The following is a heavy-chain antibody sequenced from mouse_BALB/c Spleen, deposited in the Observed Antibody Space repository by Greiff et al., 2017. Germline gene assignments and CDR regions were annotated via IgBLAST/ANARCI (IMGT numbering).Heavy chain of an antibody. Sequence: DVMLVESGGGLVKPGGSLKLSCAASGFTFSSYTMSWVRQTPEKRLEWVATISSGGSYTYYPDSVKGRFTISRDNAKNTLYLQMSSLKSEDTAMYYCTREFAYWGQGTLVTVSA. CDR2: ISSGGSYT. J-gene: IGHJ3*01. CDR1: GFTFSSYT. CDR3: TREFAY. V-gene: IGHV5-6-4*01.